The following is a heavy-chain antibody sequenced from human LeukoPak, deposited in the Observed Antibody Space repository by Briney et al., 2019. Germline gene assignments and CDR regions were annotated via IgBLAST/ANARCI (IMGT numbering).Heavy chain of an antibody. CDR3: ASEGQYSYDGDAFDI. Sequence: AGGSLRLSCAASGFTFSNFWMTWVRQAPGKGLEWVANIKQDGREKYYVGSVKGRFTISRDNAKNSLYLQMNSLRAEDTAVYYCASEGQYSYDGDAFDIWGQGTMVTVSS. CDR2: IKQDGREK. V-gene: IGHV3-7*01. J-gene: IGHJ3*02. D-gene: IGHD5-18*01. CDR1: GFTFSNFW.